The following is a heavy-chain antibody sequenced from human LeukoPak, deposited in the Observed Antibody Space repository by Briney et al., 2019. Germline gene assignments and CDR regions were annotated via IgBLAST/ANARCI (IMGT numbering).Heavy chain of an antibody. CDR3: ARWALKDFWSGYYELDP. V-gene: IGHV4-61*01. CDR1: GGSFSSGSYY. Sequence: SETLSLTCTVSGGSFSSGSYYWSWIRQPPGKGLEWIGYIYYSGSTNYNPSLKSRVTISVDTSKNQFSLKLSSVTAADTAVYYCARWALKDFWSGYYELDPWGQGTLVTVSS. J-gene: IGHJ5*02. CDR2: IYYSGST. D-gene: IGHD3-3*01.